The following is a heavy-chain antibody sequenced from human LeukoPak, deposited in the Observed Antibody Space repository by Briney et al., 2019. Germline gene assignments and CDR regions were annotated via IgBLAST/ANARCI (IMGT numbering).Heavy chain of an antibody. V-gene: IGHV4-38-2*01. CDR3: ARRIGQGSGSYYPDY. D-gene: IGHD3-10*01. CDR2: IYRSGST. J-gene: IGHJ4*02. Sequence: PSETLSLTCAVSGYSISSGYYWGWIRQPPGKGLEWIGSIYRSGSTYYNPSLKSRVTISVDTSKNQLSLKLSSVTAADTAVYYCARRIGQGSGSYYPDYWGQGTLVTVSS. CDR1: GYSISSGYY.